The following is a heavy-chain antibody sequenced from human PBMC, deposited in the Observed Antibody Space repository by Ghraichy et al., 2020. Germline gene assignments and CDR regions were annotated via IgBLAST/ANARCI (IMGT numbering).Heavy chain of an antibody. Sequence: GGSLRLSCAASGFHFDIYSMHWVRQVPGRGLEWLSLVGDDGSTKYADSVKGRFTISRDNIKKSLYLEMNSLGSEDTALYYCTRGLGFWSGWRFDPWGQGTLVTVSS. CDR3: TRGLGFWSGWRFDP. CDR1: GFHFDIYS. V-gene: IGHV3-43*01. J-gene: IGHJ5*02. CDR2: VGDDGST. D-gene: IGHD3-3*01.